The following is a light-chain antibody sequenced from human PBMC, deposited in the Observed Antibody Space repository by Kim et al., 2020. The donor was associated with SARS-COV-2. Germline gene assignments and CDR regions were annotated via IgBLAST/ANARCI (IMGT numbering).Light chain of an antibody. CDR2: GAS. CDR3: QQYSNWPLT. CDR1: QSVSSN. J-gene: IGKJ4*01. Sequence: EIVMTQSPATLSVSPVERATLSCRASQSVSSNLAWYQQKPGQAPRLLIYGASTRATGIPGRFSGSGSGTEFTLTISSLQSEDFAVYYCQQYSNWPLTFGGGTKVDIK. V-gene: IGKV3-15*01.